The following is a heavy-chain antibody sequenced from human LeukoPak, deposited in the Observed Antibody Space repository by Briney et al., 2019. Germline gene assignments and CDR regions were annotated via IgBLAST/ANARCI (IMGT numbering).Heavy chain of an antibody. CDR1: GYTFTSYD. D-gene: IGHD1-26*01. J-gene: IGHJ5*02. Sequence: GASVKVSCKASGYTFTSYDINWVRQATGQGLEWMGWINPNSGGTNYAQKFQGRVTMTRDTSISTAYMELSRLRSDDTAVYYCARFEVGATTGSWFDPWGQGTLVTVSS. CDR2: INPNSGGT. CDR3: ARFEVGATTGSWFDP. V-gene: IGHV1-2*02.